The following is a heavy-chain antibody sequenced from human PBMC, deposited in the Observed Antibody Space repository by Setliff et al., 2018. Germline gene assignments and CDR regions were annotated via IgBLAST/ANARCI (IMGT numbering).Heavy chain of an antibody. CDR1: GYTFTTYD. V-gene: IGHV1-8*02. CDR3: ARGALVLQFLEWLPRFYYMDV. J-gene: IGHJ6*03. D-gene: IGHD3-3*01. CDR2: MNPNSGRT. Sequence: ASVKVSCKASGYTFTTYDIVWVRQATGQGLEWMGWMNPNSGRTGYPQKFQGRVTMTRNTSISTAYMELSSLRSEDTAVYFCARGALVLQFLEWLPRFYYMDVWGKGTTVTVSS.